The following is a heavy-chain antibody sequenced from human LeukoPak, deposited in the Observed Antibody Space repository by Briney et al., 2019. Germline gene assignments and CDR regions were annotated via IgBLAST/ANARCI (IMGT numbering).Heavy chain of an antibody. D-gene: IGHD4-17*01. V-gene: IGHV4-34*01. CDR1: GGSFSGYY. J-gene: IGHJ6*03. CDR3: ASVNDYGDPLPRYMDV. CDR2: INHSGST. Sequence: SETLSLTCAVYGGSFSGYYWSWIRQPPGKGLEWIGEINHSGSTNYNPSLKSRVTISVDKSKSQFSLKLSSVTAADTAVYYCASVNDYGDPLPRYMDVWGKGTAVTVSS.